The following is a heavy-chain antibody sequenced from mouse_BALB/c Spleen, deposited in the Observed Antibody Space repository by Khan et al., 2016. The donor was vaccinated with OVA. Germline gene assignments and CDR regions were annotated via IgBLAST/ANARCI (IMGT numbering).Heavy chain of an antibody. CDR1: GYSFTGYN. D-gene: IGHD2-10*02. J-gene: IGHJ2*01. CDR2: IDPYYGGA. CDR3: TRGYGNYVRYYFDD. Sequence: EVQLQQSGPELEKPGASVKISCKASGYSFTGYNMNWVKQSNGKSLEWIGNIDPYYGGATYNQKFKGKATLTVDKSSSTAYMQLKSLTSEDSAVYYCTRGYGNYVRYYFDDWGQGTTLTVSS. V-gene: IGHV1-39*01.